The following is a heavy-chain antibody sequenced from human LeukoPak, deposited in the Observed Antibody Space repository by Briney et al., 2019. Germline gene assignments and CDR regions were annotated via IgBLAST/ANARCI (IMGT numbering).Heavy chain of an antibody. CDR3: AKIYDSTVVDAFAF. Sequence: GGSLRLSCGATGFTLSYHAMGWVRQAPGKGLEWVSGISGSGGSTYYADYVKGRFTISRDNSKNTVFLQMNSLRAEDTAVYYCAKIYDSTVVDAFAFWGQGTMVTVSS. D-gene: IGHD3-22*01. CDR1: GFTLSYHA. CDR2: ISGSGGST. V-gene: IGHV3-23*01. J-gene: IGHJ3*01.